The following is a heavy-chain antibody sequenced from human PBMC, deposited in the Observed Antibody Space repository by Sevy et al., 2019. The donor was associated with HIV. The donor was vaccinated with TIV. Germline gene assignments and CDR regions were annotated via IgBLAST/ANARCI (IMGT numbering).Heavy chain of an antibody. CDR1: GGSFSGYY. J-gene: IGHJ5*02. CDR3: ARSPPVVVVPGAPSWFDP. V-gene: IGHV4-34*01. CDR2: INHSGST. D-gene: IGHD2-2*01. Sequence: SETLSLTCAVHGGSFSGYYWSWIRQPPGKGLEWIGEINHSGSTNYNPSLKSRVTISVDTSKKQFSLKQSSVTAADTAVYYCARSPPVVVVPGAPSWFDPWGQGTMVTVSS.